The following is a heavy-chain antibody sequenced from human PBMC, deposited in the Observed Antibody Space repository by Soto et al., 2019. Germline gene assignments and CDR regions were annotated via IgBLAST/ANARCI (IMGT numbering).Heavy chain of an antibody. J-gene: IGHJ6*02. CDR1: GGSVSSGSYY. Sequence: QVQLQESGPGLVKPSETLSLTCTVSGGSVSSGSYYWSWIRQPPGKGLEWIGYIYYSGSTNYNPSLQSRVTISVDTSKNQFSLKLSSVTAADTAVYYCARGIKARSYYAYYYYGMDVWGQGTTVTVSS. CDR2: IYYSGST. CDR3: ARGIKARSYYAYYYYGMDV. V-gene: IGHV4-61*01. D-gene: IGHD1-26*01.